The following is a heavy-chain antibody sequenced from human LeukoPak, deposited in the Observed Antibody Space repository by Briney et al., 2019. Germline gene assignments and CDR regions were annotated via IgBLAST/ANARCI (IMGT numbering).Heavy chain of an antibody. Sequence: PGESLKISCKGSGYSSTSYWIGWVRQMPGKGLEWMGIIYPGDSDTRYSPSFQGQVTISADKSISTAYLQWSSLKASDTAMYYCARRTYSSSWYGSDQERLFYFDYWGQGTLVTVSS. CDR2: IYPGDSDT. D-gene: IGHD6-13*01. CDR1: GYSSTSYW. J-gene: IGHJ4*02. V-gene: IGHV5-51*01. CDR3: ARRTYSSSWYGSDQERLFYFDY.